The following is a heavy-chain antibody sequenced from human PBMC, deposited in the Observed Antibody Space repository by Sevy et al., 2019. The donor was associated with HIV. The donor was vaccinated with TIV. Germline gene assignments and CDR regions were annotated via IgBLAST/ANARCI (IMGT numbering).Heavy chain of an antibody. CDR1: GGSISSYY. CDR3: ARSSYDFWSGPLNWFDP. V-gene: IGHV4-59*01. Sequence: SETLSLTCTVSGGSISSYYWSWIRQPPGKGLEWIGYIYYSGSTNYNPSLKSRVTISVDTSKNQFSLKLSCVTAADTAVYYCARSSYDFWSGPLNWFDPWGQGTLVTVSS. J-gene: IGHJ5*02. D-gene: IGHD3-3*01. CDR2: IYYSGST.